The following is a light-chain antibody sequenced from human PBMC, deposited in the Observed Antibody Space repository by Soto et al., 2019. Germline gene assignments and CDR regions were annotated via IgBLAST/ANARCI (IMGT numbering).Light chain of an antibody. CDR3: QHYNDWPPTWT. CDR1: QSVSNK. J-gene: IGKJ1*01. Sequence: EIVMTQSPATLSVSPGERATLSCRASQSVSNKLTWYQQKPGQAPRVLIFGASTRATGIPARFRGSGSGTEFTLTISSLQSEDFAVYYCQHYNDWPPTWTFGQGTRVEIK. CDR2: GAS. V-gene: IGKV3-15*01.